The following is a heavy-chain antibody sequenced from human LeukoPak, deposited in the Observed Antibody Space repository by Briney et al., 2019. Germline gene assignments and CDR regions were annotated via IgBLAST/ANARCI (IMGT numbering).Heavy chain of an antibody. Sequence: SVKVSCKASGGTFSSYAISWVRQAPGQGLEWMGGIIPIFGTANYAQKFQGRVTITADESTNTAYMEVSSLRSEDTAVYYCARQSAYSYHYYYYMDVWGKGTTVTVSS. CDR1: GGTFSSYA. CDR2: IIPIFGTA. J-gene: IGHJ6*03. V-gene: IGHV1-69*13. CDR3: ARQSAYSYHYYYYMDV. D-gene: IGHD5-18*01.